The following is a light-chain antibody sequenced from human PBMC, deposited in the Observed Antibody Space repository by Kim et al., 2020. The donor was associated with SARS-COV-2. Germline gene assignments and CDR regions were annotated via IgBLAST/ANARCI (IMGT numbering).Light chain of an antibody. CDR3: NSRGSNDNHL. CDR1: SLRSYY. Sequence: SSELTQDPAVSVALGQTVRITCQGDSLRSYYATWYQQKPGQAPILVIYGKNNRPSGIPDRFSGSSSGDTASLTITGTQAGDEADYYCNSRGSNDNHLFGG. V-gene: IGLV3-19*01. CDR2: GKN. J-gene: IGLJ2*01.